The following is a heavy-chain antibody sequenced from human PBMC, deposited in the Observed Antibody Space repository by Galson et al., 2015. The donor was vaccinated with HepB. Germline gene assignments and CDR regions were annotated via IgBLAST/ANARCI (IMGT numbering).Heavy chain of an antibody. D-gene: IGHD4-23*01. CDR1: GYTFTNYA. CDR3: AREGFGGNVAFDI. CDR2: INAGNGNT. Sequence: SVKVSCKASGYTFTNYAMHWVRQAPGQRLEWMGWINAGNGNTKYSRKFQGRVTIARDTSASTAYMELNSLRSEDTAVYYCAREGFGGNVAFDIWGQGTMVTVSS. J-gene: IGHJ3*02. V-gene: IGHV1-3*01.